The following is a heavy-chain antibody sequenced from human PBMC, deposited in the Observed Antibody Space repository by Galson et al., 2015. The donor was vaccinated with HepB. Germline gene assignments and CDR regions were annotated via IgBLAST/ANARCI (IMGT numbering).Heavy chain of an antibody. J-gene: IGHJ4*02. CDR1: GFTVSSPY. CDR2: IYSGGDT. D-gene: IGHD6-6*01. CDR3: ARGTMADRPVGLNY. V-gene: IGHV3-53*01. Sequence: SLRLSCAASGFTVSSPYMRWVRQAPGKGLEWLSVIYSGGDTYYADSVKGRFTISRDNSKNTLYLQMNSLRAADTAVYYCARGTMADRPVGLNYWGQGTLVTVSS.